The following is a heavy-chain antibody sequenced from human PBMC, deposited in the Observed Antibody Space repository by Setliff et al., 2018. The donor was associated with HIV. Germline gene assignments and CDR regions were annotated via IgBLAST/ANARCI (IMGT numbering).Heavy chain of an antibody. CDR1: GGSFSGYY. D-gene: IGHD2-2*01. CDR2: INHSGST. J-gene: IGHJ5*02. V-gene: IGHV4-34*01. CDR3: ARGVRSVVVPAAIFWFDP. Sequence: LSLTCAVYGGSFSGYYWSWTRQPPGKGLEWIGEINHSGSTNYNPSLKSRVTISVDTSKNQFSLKLSSVTAADTAVYYCARGVRSVVVPAAIFWFDPWGQGTLVTVS.